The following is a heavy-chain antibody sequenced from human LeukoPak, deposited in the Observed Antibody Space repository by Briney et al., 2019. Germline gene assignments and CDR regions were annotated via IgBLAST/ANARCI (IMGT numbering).Heavy chain of an antibody. CDR3: ARRGDSHNNSGDYTYGTRICL. CDR2: ISSSSSYI. CDR1: GFTFSSYS. J-gene: IGHJ4*02. V-gene: IGHV3-21*01. D-gene: IGHD5-18*01. Sequence: GGSLRLSCAASGFTFSSYSMNWVRQAPGKGLEWVSSISSSSSYIYYADSVKGRFTISRDNAKNSLYPQMNSLRAEDTAVYYCARRGDSHNNSGDYTYGTRICLRGPGTLVTVSS.